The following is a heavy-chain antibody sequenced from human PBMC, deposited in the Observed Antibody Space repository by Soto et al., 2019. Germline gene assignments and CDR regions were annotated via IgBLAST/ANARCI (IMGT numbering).Heavy chain of an antibody. D-gene: IGHD4-17*01. CDR2: INPNGGST. J-gene: IGHJ4*02. Sequence: RASVKVSCKASGYTFTSFYVHWVRQAPGQGLEWMGVINPNGGSTAYAQKFQGRVTMTRDTSTSTVYMELSSLRSEDTAVFYCARLATVTPPYYFDYWGQGTLVTVSS. V-gene: IGHV1-46*01. CDR1: GYTFTSFY. CDR3: ARLATVTPPYYFDY.